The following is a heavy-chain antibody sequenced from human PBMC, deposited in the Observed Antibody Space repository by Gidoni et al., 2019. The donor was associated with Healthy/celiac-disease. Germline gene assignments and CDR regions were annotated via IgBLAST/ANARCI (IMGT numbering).Heavy chain of an antibody. V-gene: IGHV3-48*03. CDR3: ARDGGYYDSSGYSPEYFQH. D-gene: IGHD3-22*01. CDR2: ISSSGSTI. J-gene: IGHJ1*01. CDR1: GFTFSSYE. Sequence: EVQLVESGGGLVQPGGSLRLSCAASGFTFSSYEMNWVRQAPGKGLEWVSYISSSGSTIYYADSVKGRFTISRDNAKNSLYLQMNSLRAEDTAVYYCARDGGYYDSSGYSPEYFQHWGQGTLVTVSS.